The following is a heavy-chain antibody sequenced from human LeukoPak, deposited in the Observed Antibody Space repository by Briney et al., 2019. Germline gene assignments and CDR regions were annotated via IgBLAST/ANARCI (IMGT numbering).Heavy chain of an antibody. Sequence: GGSLRLSCAASGFTFNSYAMHWVRQAPGKGLEWVAVISYDGSNKYYADSVKGRFTISRDNSKNTLYLQMDSLRAEDTAVYYCAKDLLRDRWFGESWGQGTLVTVSS. CDR2: ISYDGSNK. D-gene: IGHD3-10*01. CDR3: AKDLLRDRWFGES. V-gene: IGHV3-30*04. J-gene: IGHJ5*02. CDR1: GFTFNSYA.